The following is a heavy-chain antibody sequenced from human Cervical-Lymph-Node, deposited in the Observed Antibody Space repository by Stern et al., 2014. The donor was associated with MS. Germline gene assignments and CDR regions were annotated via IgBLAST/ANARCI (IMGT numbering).Heavy chain of an antibody. J-gene: IGHJ6*02. CDR1: GFTFNNHG. CDR3: AKDLREVERYYYYGMDV. V-gene: IGHV3-30*18. CDR2: ISYDGYIT. D-gene: IGHD1-26*01. Sequence: VQLVESGGGVVQPGRSLRVSCAASGFTFNNHGMHRVRQAPGKGLEWVAVISYDGYITYYADSVKGRFTISRDNSKNTLYLQMNSLRAEDTAVYYCAKDLREVERYYYYGMDVWGQGTTVTVSS.